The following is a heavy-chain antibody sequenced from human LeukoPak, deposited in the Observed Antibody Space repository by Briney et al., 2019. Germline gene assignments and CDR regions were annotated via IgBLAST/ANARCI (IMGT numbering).Heavy chain of an antibody. CDR1: GFTFSSYA. D-gene: IGHD5-18*01. V-gene: IGHV3-23*01. CDR2: ISGSGGNT. J-gene: IGHJ4*02. CDR3: AKGEGLYTAMGLQYYFDY. Sequence: PGGSLRLSCAASGFTFSSYAMSWVRQAPGKGLEWVSAISGSGGNTYDADSVKGRFTISRDNSKNTLYLQMNSLRAGDTAVYYCAKGEGLYTAMGLQYYFDYWGQGTLVTVSS.